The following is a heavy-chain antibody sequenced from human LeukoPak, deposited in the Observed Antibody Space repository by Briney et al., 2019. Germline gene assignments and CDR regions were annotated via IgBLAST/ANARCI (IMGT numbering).Heavy chain of an antibody. V-gene: IGHV3-23*01. CDR3: ARVRITIFGVVRDFDY. J-gene: IGHJ4*02. CDR1: GFTFSSYA. CDR2: ISGSGGST. D-gene: IGHD3-3*01. Sequence: PGGSLRLSCAASGFTFSSYAMSWVRQAPGKGLEWVSAISGSGGSTYYADSVKGRFTISRDNAKNSLYLQMNSLRAEDTALYYCARVRITIFGVVRDFDYWGQGTLVTVSS.